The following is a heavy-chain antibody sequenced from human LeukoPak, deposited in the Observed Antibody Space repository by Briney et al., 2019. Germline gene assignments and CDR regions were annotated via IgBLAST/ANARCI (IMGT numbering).Heavy chain of an antibody. CDR3: AKDFSVYYYDSRVLDY. CDR2: IYSGGST. CDR1: GFTFSSYA. J-gene: IGHJ4*02. Sequence: PGGSLRLSCAASGFTFSSYAMSWVRQAPGKGLEWVSVIYSGGSTYYADSVKGRFTISRDNSKNTLYLQMNSLRAGDTAVYYCAKDFSVYYYDSRVLDYWGQGTLVTVSS. D-gene: IGHD3-22*01. V-gene: IGHV3-23*03.